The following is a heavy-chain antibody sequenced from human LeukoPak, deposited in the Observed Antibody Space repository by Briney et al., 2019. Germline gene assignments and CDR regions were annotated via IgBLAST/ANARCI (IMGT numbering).Heavy chain of an antibody. Sequence: PGGSLRLSCAASGFTFSSYAMSWVRQAPGKGLEWVSAISGSGGSTYYADSVKGRFTISRDNSKDTLYLQMNSLRAGDTAVYYCAKANCGGDCYSSLYWGQGTLVTVSS. J-gene: IGHJ4*02. CDR1: GFTFSSYA. D-gene: IGHD2-21*02. CDR2: ISGSGGST. CDR3: AKANCGGDCYSSLY. V-gene: IGHV3-23*01.